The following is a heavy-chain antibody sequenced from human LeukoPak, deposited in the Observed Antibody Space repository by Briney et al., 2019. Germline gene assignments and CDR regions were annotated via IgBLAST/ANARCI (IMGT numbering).Heavy chain of an antibody. CDR2: ITWNGGDK. V-gene: IGHV3-20*04. CDR1: GLTVSSNC. J-gene: IGHJ6*03. CDR3: AKGKSGSPLGFHYYMGV. D-gene: IGHD3-10*01. Sequence: PGGSLRLSCAASGLTVSSNCMSWVRQAPGKGLEWVSGITWNGGDKDYADSVKGRFTISRDNAKNSLYLQVNSLRVEDTALYYCAKGKSGSPLGFHYYMGVWGNGTTVTISS.